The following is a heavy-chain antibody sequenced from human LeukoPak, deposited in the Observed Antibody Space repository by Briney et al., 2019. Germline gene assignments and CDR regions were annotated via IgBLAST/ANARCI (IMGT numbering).Heavy chain of an antibody. V-gene: IGHV1-69*13. Sequence: ASVKVSCKASGGTFSSYAISWVRQAPGQGLEWMGGIIPIFGTANYAQKFQGRVTITADESTSTAYMELSSLRSEDTAVYYCARGLGGGGDWGYWGQGTLVTVSS. CDR3: ARGLGGGGDWGY. J-gene: IGHJ4*02. D-gene: IGHD2-21*02. CDR2: IIPIFGTA. CDR1: GGTFSSYA.